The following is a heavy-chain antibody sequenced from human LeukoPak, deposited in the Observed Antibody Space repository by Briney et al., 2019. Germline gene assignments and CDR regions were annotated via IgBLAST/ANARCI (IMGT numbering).Heavy chain of an antibody. J-gene: IGHJ6*02. V-gene: IGHV3-23*01. CDR3: AKRYSSSSRSDYYYGMDV. CDR1: GFTFSSYA. D-gene: IGHD6-6*01. CDR2: ISGSGGST. Sequence: PGGSLRLSCAASGFTFSSYAMSWVRQAPGKGLEWVSAISGSGGSTYYADSVKGRFTISRDNSKNTLYLQMNSLRAEDTAVHYCAKRYSSSSRSDYYYGMDVWGQGTTVTVSS.